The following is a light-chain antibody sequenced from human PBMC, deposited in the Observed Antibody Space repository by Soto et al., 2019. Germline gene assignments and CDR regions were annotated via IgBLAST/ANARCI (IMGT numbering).Light chain of an antibody. CDR1: SSDVGSYNL. CDR3: CSYAGSSTYVV. V-gene: IGLV2-23*01. Sequence: QSALTQPASVSGSPGQSITISCTGTSSDVGSYNLVSWYQQHPGKAPKLMIYEGSKRPSGVSHRFSGSKSDNTASLTISGLQAEDEADYYCCSYAGSSTYVVFGGGTKVTVL. CDR2: EGS. J-gene: IGLJ2*01.